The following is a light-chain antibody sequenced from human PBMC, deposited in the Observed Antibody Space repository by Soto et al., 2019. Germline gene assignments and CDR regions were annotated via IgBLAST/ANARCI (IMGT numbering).Light chain of an antibody. V-gene: IGKV1-39*01. CDR3: QQSYITPYT. Sequence: DIQMTQSPSALSASVGDRVTITCRASQSLSSHLHWYQEKPGKAPKLLIYSTYNLQSGVPSRFSGSGSGTDFTLTISNLQPEDFATYYCQQSYITPYTFGQGTNLEIK. CDR1: QSLSSH. CDR2: STY. J-gene: IGKJ2*01.